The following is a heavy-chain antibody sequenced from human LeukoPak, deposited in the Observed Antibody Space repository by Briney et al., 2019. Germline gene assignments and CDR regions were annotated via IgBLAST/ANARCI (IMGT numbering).Heavy chain of an antibody. CDR3: ARDDSSGYYPLYYFDY. V-gene: IGHV3-7*01. CDR2: IKQDGNEK. CDR1: GFTFSSYW. D-gene: IGHD3-22*01. Sequence: PGGSLRLSCAASGFTFSSYWMSWVRQAPGKGLEWVANIKQDGNEKYYVDSVKGRFTISRDNAKNSLYLQMNSLRAGDTAVYYCARDDSSGYYPLYYFDYWGQGTLVTVSS. J-gene: IGHJ4*02.